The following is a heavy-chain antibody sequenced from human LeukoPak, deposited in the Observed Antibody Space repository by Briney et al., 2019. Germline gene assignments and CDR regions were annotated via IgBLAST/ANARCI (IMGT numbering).Heavy chain of an antibody. J-gene: IGHJ4*02. CDR3: ARAYDFWSGYYDY. CDR1: GFVFTAHW. V-gene: IGHV1-46*04. Sequence: ASVKVSCKASGFVFTAHWMHWVRQAPGQGHEWMGVINPSGDFTMYTQKLQGRVTMTRDTSTSTLYMELSGLTSEDTAVYYCARAYDFWSGYYDYWGQGTLVTVSS. D-gene: IGHD3-3*01. CDR2: INPSGDFT.